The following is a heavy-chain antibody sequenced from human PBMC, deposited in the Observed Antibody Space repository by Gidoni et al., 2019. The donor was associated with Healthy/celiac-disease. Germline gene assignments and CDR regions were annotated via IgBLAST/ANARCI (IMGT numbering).Heavy chain of an antibody. CDR2: ISYDGSNK. V-gene: IGHV3-30*04. Sequence: QVQLVESGGGVVQPGRSLRLSCAASGFPFSSYAMHWVRQAPGKGLEWVAVISYDGSNKYYAVSVKGRFTISRDNSKNTLYLQMNSLRAEDTAVYYCARAPGWLRSLDYWGQGTLVTVSS. CDR3: ARAPGWLRSLDY. D-gene: IGHD5-12*01. J-gene: IGHJ4*02. CDR1: GFPFSSYA.